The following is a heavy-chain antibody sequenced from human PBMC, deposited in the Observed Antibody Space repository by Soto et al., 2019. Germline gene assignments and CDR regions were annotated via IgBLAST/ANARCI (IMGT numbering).Heavy chain of an antibody. V-gene: IGHV1-18*01. Sequence: QVQLVQSGAEVKKPGASVKVSCKASGYTFTSYGISWVRQAPGQGLEWMGWISAYNGNTNYAQQLQGRVTMTTDTSTSTAYMELRSLRSDDTAVYYCARDLSLKATRVGLRSSPTVVGYWGQGTLVTVSS. D-gene: IGHD3-3*01. CDR2: ISAYNGNT. CDR3: ARDLSLKATRVGLRSSPTVVGY. J-gene: IGHJ4*02. CDR1: GYTFTSYG.